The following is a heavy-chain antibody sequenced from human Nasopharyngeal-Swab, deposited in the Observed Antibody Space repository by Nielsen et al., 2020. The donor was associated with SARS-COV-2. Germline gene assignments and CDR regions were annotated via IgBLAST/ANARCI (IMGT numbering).Heavy chain of an antibody. CDR3: AIDYGSGTYGLDV. CDR2: IYPGDSDT. CDR1: GYRFSTYW. V-gene: IGHV5-51*01. Sequence: GGSLRLSCKGSGYRFSTYWINWVRQMPGKGLEWIGIIYPGDSDTRYSPSFQGQVSISVDKSITTAYLQWNSLKASDTATYFCAIDYGSGTYGLDVWGQGTRVTVSS. J-gene: IGHJ6*02. D-gene: IGHD3-10*01.